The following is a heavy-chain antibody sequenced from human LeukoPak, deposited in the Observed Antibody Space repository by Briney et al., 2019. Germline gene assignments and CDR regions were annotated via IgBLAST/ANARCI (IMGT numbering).Heavy chain of an antibody. CDR2: ISGSGGST. V-gene: IGHV3-23*01. J-gene: IGHJ4*02. D-gene: IGHD3-3*01. Sequence: GGSLRLSCAASEFTFSSYAMSWVRQAPGKGLEWVSAISGSGGSTYYADSVKGRFTISRDNSKNTLYLQMNSLRAEDTAVYYCAKDRKYDFWSGYSFHDYWGQGTLVTVSS. CDR3: AKDRKYDFWSGYSFHDY. CDR1: EFTFSSYA.